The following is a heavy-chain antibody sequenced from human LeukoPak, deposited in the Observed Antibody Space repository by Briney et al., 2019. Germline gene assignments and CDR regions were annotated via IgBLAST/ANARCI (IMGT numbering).Heavy chain of an antibody. V-gene: IGHV3-30*04. CDR3: AKGMYYYDSSGYSKLDY. CDR1: GFTFSSYA. J-gene: IGHJ4*02. CDR2: ISYDGSNK. D-gene: IGHD3-22*01. Sequence: GGSLRLSCAASGFTFSSYAMHWVRQAPGKGLEWVAVISYDGSNKYYADSVKGRFTISRDNSKNTLYLQMNSLRAEDTAVYYCAKGMYYYDSSGYSKLDYWGQGTLVTVSS.